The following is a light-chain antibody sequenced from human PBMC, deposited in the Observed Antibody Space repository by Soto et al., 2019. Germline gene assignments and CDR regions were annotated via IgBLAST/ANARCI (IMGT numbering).Light chain of an antibody. CDR3: LQHDTYPLT. V-gene: IGKV1-17*01. CDR2: NAF. Sequence: DIQMTQSPSSLSASVGDRVNITCRASQCIRHNLLGWYQQKPGKAPNCLIYNAFSLQRGVPSRFSGSGSGTEFTLTISSLEPEDFATYYFLQHDTYPLTFGQGTKVDIK. CDR1: QCIRHN. J-gene: IGKJ1*01.